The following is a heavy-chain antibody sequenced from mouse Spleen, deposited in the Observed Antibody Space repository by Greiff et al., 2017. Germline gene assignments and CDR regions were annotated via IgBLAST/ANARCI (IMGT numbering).Heavy chain of an antibody. Sequence: QVQLKQPGAELVRPGSSVKLSCKASGYTFTSYWMHWVKQRPIQGLEWIGNIDPSDSETHYNQKFKDKATLTVDKSSSTAYMQLSSLTSEDSAVYYCAREEEDWFAYWGQGTLVTVSA. CDR1: GYTFTSYW. CDR3: AREEEDWFAY. CDR2: IDPSDSET. J-gene: IGHJ3*01. V-gene: IGHV1-52*01.